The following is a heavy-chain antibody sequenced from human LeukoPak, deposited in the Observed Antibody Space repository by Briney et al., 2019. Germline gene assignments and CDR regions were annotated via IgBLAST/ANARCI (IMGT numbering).Heavy chain of an antibody. CDR1: GFTFSSYA. D-gene: IGHD3-10*02. CDR2: ISGSGGST. V-gene: IGHV3-23*01. Sequence: GGSLRLSCAASGFTFSSYAMSWVRQAPGKGLEWVSAISGSGGSTYYADSVKGRFTISRDNSKNTLYLQMNSLRAEDTAVYYCAKVPVFGAPYTYYYHGMDVWGPGTKVTVSS. CDR3: AKVPVFGAPYTYYYHGMDV. J-gene: IGHJ6*02.